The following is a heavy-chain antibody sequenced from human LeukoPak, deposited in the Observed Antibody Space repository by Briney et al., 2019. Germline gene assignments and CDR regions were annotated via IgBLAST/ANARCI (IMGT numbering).Heavy chain of an antibody. CDR2: ISYDGSNK. Sequence: GGSLRLSCAASGFTSSDHYMDWVRQAPGKGLEWVAVISYDGSNKYYADSVKGRFTISRDNSKNTLYLQMNSLRAGDTAVYYCAKDSYDRSGYYYYYFAYWGQGTQVTVSS. D-gene: IGHD3-22*01. V-gene: IGHV3-30*18. J-gene: IGHJ4*02. CDR1: GFTSSDHY. CDR3: AKDSYDRSGYYYYYFAY.